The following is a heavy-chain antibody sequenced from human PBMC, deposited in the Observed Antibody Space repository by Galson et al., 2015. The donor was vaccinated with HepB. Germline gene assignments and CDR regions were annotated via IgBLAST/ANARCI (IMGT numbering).Heavy chain of an antibody. V-gene: IGHV4-39*01. J-gene: IGHJ4*02. CDR2: FYYTGNT. D-gene: IGHD2-2*01. CDR1: GGSIISSSYY. Sequence: LSLTCTVSGGSIISSSYYWGWLRQPPGKGLEWIGSFYYTGNTHYNPSLKSRVTISGDTSKNQFSLKLNSVTAADTAVYYCARHESESKTYAADNWGQGTLVTVSS. CDR3: ARHESESKTYAADN.